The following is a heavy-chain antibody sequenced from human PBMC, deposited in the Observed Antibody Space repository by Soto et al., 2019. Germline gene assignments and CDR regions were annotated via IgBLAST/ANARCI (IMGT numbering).Heavy chain of an antibody. V-gene: IGHV4-39*01. J-gene: IGHJ5*02. Sequence: QLQLQESGPGLVKPSETLSLTCTVSGGSISSGSYYWGWIRQPPGKGLEWIGSIYYSGNTYYNPSLKSRATLPVDTSKNQFSLKLSSVTAADTAVYYCARSTGWDTAIIDRWGQGSLVTVSS. CDR1: GGSISSGSYY. CDR3: ARSTGWDTAIIDR. D-gene: IGHD5-18*01. CDR2: IYYSGNT.